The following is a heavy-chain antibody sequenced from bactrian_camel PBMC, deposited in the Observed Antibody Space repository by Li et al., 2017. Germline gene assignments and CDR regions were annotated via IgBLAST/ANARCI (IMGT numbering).Heavy chain of an antibody. CDR1: GSTASGDC. J-gene: IGHJ4*01. D-gene: IGHD1*01. V-gene: IGHV3S1*01. CDR3: MDWALDY. CDR2: MWTGGPST. Sequence: HVQLVESGGGSVQAGGSLRLSCAASGSTASGDCVAWFRQAPGKTIEGVAAMWTGGPSTYYADSVKGRFTISRDNAKSTAYLQLNSLKTEDTAMYYCMDWALDYWGQGTQVTVS.